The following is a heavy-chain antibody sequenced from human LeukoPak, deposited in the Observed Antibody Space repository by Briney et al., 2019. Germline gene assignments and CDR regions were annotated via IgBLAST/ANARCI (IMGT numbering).Heavy chain of an antibody. J-gene: IGHJ3*02. CDR2: ISSSSSYI. CDR1: GFIFSSYS. Sequence: GGSLRLSCAASGFIFSSYSMNWVRQAPGKGLELVSSISSSSSYIYYADSVKGRFTISRDNAKNSLYLQMNSLRAEDTAVYYCAKCRDGYNLDAFDIWGQGTMVTVSS. CDR3: AKCRDGYNLDAFDI. D-gene: IGHD5-24*01. V-gene: IGHV3-21*01.